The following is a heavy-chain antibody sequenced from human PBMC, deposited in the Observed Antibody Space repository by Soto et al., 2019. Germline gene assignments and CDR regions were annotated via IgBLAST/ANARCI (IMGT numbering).Heavy chain of an antibody. J-gene: IGHJ6*02. CDR1: GFTFSSYE. D-gene: IGHD2-15*01. Sequence: EVQLVESGGGLVQPGGSLRLSCAASGFTFSSYEMNWVRQAPGKGLEWVSYISSSGSTIYYADSVKGRFTISRDNAKNSLYLQMNSLRAEDTAVYYCARGRKVGYYYYGMDVWGQGTTVTVSS. V-gene: IGHV3-48*03. CDR2: ISSSGSTI. CDR3: ARGRKVGYYYYGMDV.